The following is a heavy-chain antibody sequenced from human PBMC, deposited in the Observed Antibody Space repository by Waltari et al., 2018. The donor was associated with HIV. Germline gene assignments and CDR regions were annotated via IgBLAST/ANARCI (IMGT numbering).Heavy chain of an antibody. CDR3: ARQRQWLVNSRLYYYGLDV. V-gene: IGHV4-39*01. D-gene: IGHD6-19*01. J-gene: IGHJ6*02. Sequence: QLQLQESGPGLVKPSETLSLPCTVSGGSISPNRHYWGWIRQPPGQGLEWIGTIHYRGSTYYTPSLKSRVTISVDTSKNQFSLNLRSVTAADTAVYYCARQRQWLVNSRLYYYGLDVWGQGTTVTVSS. CDR1: GGSISPNRHY. CDR2: IHYRGST.